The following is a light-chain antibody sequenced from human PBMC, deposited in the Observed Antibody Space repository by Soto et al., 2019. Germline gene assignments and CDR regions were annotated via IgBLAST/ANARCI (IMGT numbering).Light chain of an antibody. Sequence: QSVLTQPPSASGTHGQRVTISCSGSSSNIGSNNVNWYQQLPGTAPKLLIYSNNQRPSGVPDRFSASKSGTSASLAISGLQSEDEADYYCAAWDDSLNGVVFGGGTKVTVL. CDR2: SNN. CDR1: SSNIGSNN. CDR3: AAWDDSLNGVV. V-gene: IGLV1-44*01. J-gene: IGLJ2*01.